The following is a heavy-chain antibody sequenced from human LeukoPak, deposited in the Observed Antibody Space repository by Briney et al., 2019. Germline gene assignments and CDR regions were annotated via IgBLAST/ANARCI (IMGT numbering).Heavy chain of an antibody. CDR3: ARRDCGGDCPSQH. D-gene: IGHD2-21*01. Sequence: ASVKVSCKASGYTFTTYGISWVRQAPGQGLEWMGWINPNSGGTNYAQKFQGRVTMTRDTSISTAYMELSRLRSDDTAVYYCARRDCGGDCPSQHWGQGTLVTVSS. V-gene: IGHV1-2*02. J-gene: IGHJ1*01. CDR1: GYTFTTYG. CDR2: INPNSGGT.